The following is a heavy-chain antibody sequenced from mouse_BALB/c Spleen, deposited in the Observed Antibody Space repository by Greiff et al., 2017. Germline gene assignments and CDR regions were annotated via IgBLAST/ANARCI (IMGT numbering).Heavy chain of an antibody. J-gene: IGHJ1*01. V-gene: IGHV1S81*02. CDR1: GYTFTSYY. Sequence: QVQLKQPGAELVKPGASVKLSCKASGYTFTSYYMYWVKQRPGQGLEWIGGINPSNGGTNFNEKFKSKATLTVDKSSSTAYMQLSSLTSEDSAVYYCTNTATGYFDVWGAGTTVTVSS. CDR3: TNTATGYFDV. CDR2: INPSNGGT. D-gene: IGHD1-2*01.